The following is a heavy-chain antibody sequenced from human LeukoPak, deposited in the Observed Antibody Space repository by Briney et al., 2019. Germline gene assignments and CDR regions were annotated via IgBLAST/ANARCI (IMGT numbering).Heavy chain of an antibody. Sequence: SETLSLTCTVSGGSIRSYYWTWIRQPPGKGLEWIGYMYYTGSTNFNPSLKTRVTISVDTSKNHFSLKMSSVTAVDTAVYYCARGSLGDYGNWFDLWGQGTLVTVSS. D-gene: IGHD4-17*01. V-gene: IGHV4-59*01. CDR3: ARGSLGDYGNWFDL. CDR1: GGSIRSYY. CDR2: MYYTGST. J-gene: IGHJ5*02.